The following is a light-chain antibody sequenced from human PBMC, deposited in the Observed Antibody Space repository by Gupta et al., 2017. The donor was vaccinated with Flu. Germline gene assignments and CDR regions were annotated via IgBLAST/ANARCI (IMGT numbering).Light chain of an antibody. CDR1: SSDVGSYNL. CDR2: AGS. CDR3: CSYASSNTYV. J-gene: IGLJ1*01. Sequence: QSALTQPASVSGSPGQSITISCAGTSSDVGSYNLVSWYQQYPGKAPKLMIYAGSKRPAGISNRFSGSKSGNAASLTISGLQAEDEADYYCCSYASSNTYVFGTGTKVTVL. V-gene: IGLV2-23*01.